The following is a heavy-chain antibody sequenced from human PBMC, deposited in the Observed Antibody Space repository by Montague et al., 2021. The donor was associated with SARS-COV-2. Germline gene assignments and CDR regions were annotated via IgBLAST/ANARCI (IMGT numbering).Heavy chain of an antibody. CDR3: ARELRRIIMIVDIQGFDY. D-gene: IGHD3-22*01. V-gene: IGHV6-1*01. CDR2: TYYRSKWYN. J-gene: IGHJ4*02. CDR1: GDSVSSNSAA. Sequence: CAISGDSVSSNSAAWNWIRQSPSRGLELLGRTYYRSKWYNDYAVXVKXRITINPDTSKNQFSLQLNSVTAEDTAVYYCARELRRIIMIVDIQGFDYWGQGTLVTVSS.